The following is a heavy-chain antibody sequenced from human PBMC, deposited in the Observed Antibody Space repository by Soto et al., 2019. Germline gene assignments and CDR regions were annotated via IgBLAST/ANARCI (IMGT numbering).Heavy chain of an antibody. CDR2: IWYDGSNK. D-gene: IGHD1-26*01. Sequence: XASLQLSCAASGFSFSSYGMHWVRQAPGKGLDWVAGIWYDGSNKYYAESVKGRFTISRDNSKNTLYVQMNSLTVEDTAVYYCARAQYTGSYFDACDVWGQGTMVTVSS. CDR3: ARAQYTGSYFDACDV. CDR1: GFSFSSYG. V-gene: IGHV3-33*03. J-gene: IGHJ3*01.